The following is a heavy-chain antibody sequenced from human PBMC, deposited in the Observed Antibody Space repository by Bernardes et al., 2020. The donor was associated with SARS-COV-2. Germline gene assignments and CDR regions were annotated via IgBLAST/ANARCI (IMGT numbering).Heavy chain of an antibody. CDR1: GYTFTSYG. Sequence: ASVKVSCKASGYTFTSYGISWVRQAPGQGLEWMGWISAHNGNTNYSQKLQGRVTMTTDTSTSTAYMELRSLRSDDTAVYYCARDRVIVVVPAAPEGYYYYGMDVWGQGTTVTVSS. CDR2: ISAHNGNT. D-gene: IGHD2-2*01. V-gene: IGHV1-18*01. J-gene: IGHJ6*02. CDR3: ARDRVIVVVPAAPEGYYYYGMDV.